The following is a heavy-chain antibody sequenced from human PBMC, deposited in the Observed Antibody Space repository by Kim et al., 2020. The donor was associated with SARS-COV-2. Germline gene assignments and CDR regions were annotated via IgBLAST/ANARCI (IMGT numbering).Heavy chain of an antibody. J-gene: IGHJ4*02. CDR3: ARGRITIFGVVNEYDY. D-gene: IGHD3-3*01. Sequence: SETLSLTCTFSGGSISSGCYYWSLIRQHPGQVLAWIGYIYYSGSSDYNLSLKSRVTISVDTSKNQFSLKLSSVTAADTAVYYCARGRITIFGVVNEYDYWGQGTLVTVSS. CDR2: IYYSGSS. V-gene: IGHV4-31*03. CDR1: GGSISSGCYY.